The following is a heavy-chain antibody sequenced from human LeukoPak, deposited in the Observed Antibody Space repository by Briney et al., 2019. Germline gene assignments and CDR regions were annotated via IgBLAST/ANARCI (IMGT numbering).Heavy chain of an antibody. CDR1: GFTFSNAW. CDR3: ARDRILDAFDI. CDR2: ISSSSSYI. D-gene: IGHD5-18*01. V-gene: IGHV3-21*01. J-gene: IGHJ3*02. Sequence: GGSLRLSCAASGFTFSNAWMSWVRQAPGKGLEWVSSISSSSSYIYYADSVKGRFTISRDNAKNSLYLQMNSLRAEDTAVYYCARDRILDAFDIWGQGTMVTVSS.